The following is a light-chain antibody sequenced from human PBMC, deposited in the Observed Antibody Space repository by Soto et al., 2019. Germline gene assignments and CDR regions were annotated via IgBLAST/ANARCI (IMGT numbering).Light chain of an antibody. Sequence: EIVLTQSPGTLSLSPGERATLSCRASQSVGSSYLAWYQQKPGQAPRLLIYGASARATGIPDRFSGSGSGTDFTLTISSLEPEDFAVYYCQQFLYLSYSFGQGTKLGIK. J-gene: IGKJ2*03. CDR1: QSVGSSY. CDR3: QQFLYLSYS. CDR2: GAS. V-gene: IGKV3-20*01.